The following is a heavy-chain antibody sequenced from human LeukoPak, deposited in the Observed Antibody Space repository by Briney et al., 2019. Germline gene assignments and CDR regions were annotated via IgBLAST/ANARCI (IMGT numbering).Heavy chain of an antibody. D-gene: IGHD3-16*01. J-gene: IGHJ4*02. V-gene: IGHV1-69*13. CDR2: IIPIFGTA. CDR1: GGTFSRYA. CDR3: ARSPGGDPRGRLDH. Sequence: SAKVSCKASGGTFSRYAISWVRQAPGQGLEWMGGIIPIFGTANYAQKFQGRVTITADESTSTAYMEMSSLRSEDTAVYYCARSPGGDPRGRLDHWGQGTLVTVSS.